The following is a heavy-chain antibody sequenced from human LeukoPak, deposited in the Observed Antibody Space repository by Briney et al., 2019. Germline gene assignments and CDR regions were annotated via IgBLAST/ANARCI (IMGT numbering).Heavy chain of an antibody. J-gene: IGHJ3*02. Sequence: PSETLSLTCTVSGGSISSSSYYWGWIRQPPGKGLEWIGSMYYSGSTYYNPSLKSRVTISVDTSKNQFSLNLSSGTAADTAVYYCARDGTTGSDAFDIWGQGTMVTVSS. D-gene: IGHD1-1*01. CDR2: MYYSGST. CDR1: GGSISSSSYY. V-gene: IGHV4-39*02. CDR3: ARDGTTGSDAFDI.